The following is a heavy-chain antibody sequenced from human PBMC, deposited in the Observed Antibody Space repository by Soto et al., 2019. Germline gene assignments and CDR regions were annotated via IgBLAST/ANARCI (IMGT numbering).Heavy chain of an antibody. CDR2: TIPIFGTA. CDR1: GGTFSSYA. Sequence: SVKVSCKASGGTFSSYAISWVRQAPGQGLEWMGGTIPIFGTANYAQKFQGRVTITADESTSTAYMELSSLRSEDTAVYYCARAPSGSYSFDYWGQGTLVTVSS. D-gene: IGHD1-26*01. V-gene: IGHV1-69*13. J-gene: IGHJ4*02. CDR3: ARAPSGSYSFDY.